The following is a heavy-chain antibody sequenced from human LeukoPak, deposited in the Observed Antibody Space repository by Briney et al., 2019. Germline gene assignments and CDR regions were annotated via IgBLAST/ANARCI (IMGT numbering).Heavy chain of an antibody. CDR3: ARSRGVVPAAIWEIWFDP. D-gene: IGHD2-2*01. J-gene: IGHJ5*02. V-gene: IGHV1-69*05. CDR2: IIPIFGTA. Sequence: GSSVKVSCKASGGTFSSYAISWVRQAPGQGLEWMGGIIPIFGTANYAQKFQGRVTITTDESTSTAYMELSSLRAEDRAVYYCARSRGVVPAAIWEIWFDPWGQGTLVTVSS. CDR1: GGTFSSYA.